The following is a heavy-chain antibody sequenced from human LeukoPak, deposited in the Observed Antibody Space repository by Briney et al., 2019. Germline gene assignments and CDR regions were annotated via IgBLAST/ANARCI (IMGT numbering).Heavy chain of an antibody. CDR1: GFTFSSYS. CDR2: ISSSSSTI. CDR3: ARDSYYGPTVFDY. J-gene: IGHJ4*02. Sequence: GGSLRLSCAASGFTFSSYSMNWVRQAPGKGLEWVSYISSSSSTIYYADSVKGRFTISRDNAKNSLYLQMNSLRAEDTAVYYCARDSYYGPTVFDYWGQGTLVTVSS. D-gene: IGHD3-10*01. V-gene: IGHV3-48*01.